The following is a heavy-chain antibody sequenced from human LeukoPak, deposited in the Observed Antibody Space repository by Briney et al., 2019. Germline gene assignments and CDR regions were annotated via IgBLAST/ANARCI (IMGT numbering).Heavy chain of an antibody. J-gene: IGHJ4*02. D-gene: IGHD3-10*01. CDR1: GFTFSANW. V-gene: IGHV3-7*04. Sequence: PGGSLRLSCAASGFTFSANWMTWVRQAPGRGLEWVANIKPDGSVKCYLDSVKGRFTISRDNAKNSLYLQMNSLRVEDTAVYYCARDTGPLSFGDQGGQGTLVTVSS. CDR3: ARDTGPLSFGDQ. CDR2: IKPDGSVK.